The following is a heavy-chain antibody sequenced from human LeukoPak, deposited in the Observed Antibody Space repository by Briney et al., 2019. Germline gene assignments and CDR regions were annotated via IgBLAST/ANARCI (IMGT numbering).Heavy chain of an antibody. V-gene: IGHV1-46*01. Sequence: ASVKGSCKASGYTFTSYYIHWVRQAPGQGLEWMGIINPSGGGTNYAQKFQARVTMTRDTSTSTVYMELSSLRSEDTAVYYCARDLGAQTMVFFDPWGQGTLVTVSS. J-gene: IGHJ5*02. CDR3: ARDLGAQTMVFFDP. D-gene: IGHD4/OR15-4a*01. CDR1: GYTFTSYY. CDR2: INPSGGGT.